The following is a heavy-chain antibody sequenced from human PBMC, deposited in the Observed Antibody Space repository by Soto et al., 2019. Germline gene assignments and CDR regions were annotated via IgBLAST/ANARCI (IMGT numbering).Heavy chain of an antibody. D-gene: IGHD2-21*02. Sequence: SETLSLTCAVYGGSFSGYYWSWIRQPPGKGLEWIGEINHSGSTNYNPSLKSRVTISVDTSENQFSLKLSSVTAADTAVYYCARGPIVVVTATPYFQHWGQGTLVTVSS. J-gene: IGHJ1*01. CDR1: GGSFSGYY. CDR3: ARGPIVVVTATPYFQH. CDR2: INHSGST. V-gene: IGHV4-34*01.